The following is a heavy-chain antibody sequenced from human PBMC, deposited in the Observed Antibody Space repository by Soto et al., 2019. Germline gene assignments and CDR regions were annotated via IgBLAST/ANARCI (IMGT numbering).Heavy chain of an antibody. Sequence: QVQLQESGPGLVKPSETLSLTCTVSGGSISSYYWSWIRQPPGKGLEWIGYIYYSGSTNYNPSLKSRVTISVDTSKNQFSLKLSSVTAADTAVYYCARHRTGITMVRGVASYYYYGMDVWGQGTTVTVSS. CDR1: GGSISSYY. CDR3: ARHRTGITMVRGVASYYYYGMDV. D-gene: IGHD3-10*01. J-gene: IGHJ6*02. CDR2: IYYSGST. V-gene: IGHV4-59*08.